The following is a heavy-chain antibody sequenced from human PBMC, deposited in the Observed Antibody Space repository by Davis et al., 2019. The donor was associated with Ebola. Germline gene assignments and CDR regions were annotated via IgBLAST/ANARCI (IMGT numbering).Heavy chain of an antibody. V-gene: IGHV3-23*01. J-gene: IGHJ4*02. CDR2: VSSGGTST. CDR3: AKGGGGQNYNGVLDN. D-gene: IGHD1-7*01. Sequence: GGSLRLSCAASGFMFSSCGMNWVRLAPGKGLEWVSGVSSGGTSTFYADSVRGRFSISRDNSNNTLYLQMNSLRVEDSAVYYCAKGGGGQNYNGVLDNWGQGILVTVSS. CDR1: GFMFSSCG.